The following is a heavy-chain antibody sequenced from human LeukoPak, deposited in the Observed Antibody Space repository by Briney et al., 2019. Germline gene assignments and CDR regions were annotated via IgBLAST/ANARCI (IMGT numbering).Heavy chain of an antibody. J-gene: IGHJ4*02. V-gene: IGHV3-48*02. D-gene: IGHD7-27*01. CDR2: ISHSGSTI. CDR1: GFTFSDYA. Sequence: QPGGSLRLSCTASGFTFSDYAMNWVRQAPGKGLEWVSHISHSGSTIYYSDSVKGRFTISRDNAENSLYLQMNSLRDEDTAVYYCTRRGDNDYWGQGTLVTVSS. CDR3: TRRGDNDY.